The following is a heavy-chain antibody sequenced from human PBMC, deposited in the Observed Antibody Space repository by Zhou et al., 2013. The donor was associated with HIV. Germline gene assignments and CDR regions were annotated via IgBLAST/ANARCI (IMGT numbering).Heavy chain of an antibody. Sequence: QVQLVQSGAEVKKPGSSVKVSCKASGGTFSSYAISWVRQAPGQGLEWMGGIIPIFGTANYAQKFQGRVTITTDESTSTAYMELSSLRSEDTAVYYCARGPIVVVPAAIGYFQHWGQGHPGHRLL. CDR1: GGTFSSYA. CDR2: IIPIFGTA. V-gene: IGHV1-69*05. CDR3: ARGPIVVVPAAIGYFQH. D-gene: IGHD2-2*02. J-gene: IGHJ1*01.